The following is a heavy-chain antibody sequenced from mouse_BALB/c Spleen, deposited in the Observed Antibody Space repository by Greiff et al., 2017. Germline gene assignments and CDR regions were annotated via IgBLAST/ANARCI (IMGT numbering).Heavy chain of an antibody. CDR2: ISSGGSYT. V-gene: IGHV5-9-4*01. CDR3: ARDQGNGTGAMDY. Sequence: EVKLVESGGGLVKPGGSLKLSCAASGFTFSSYAMSWVRQSPEKRLEWVAEISSGGSYTYYPDTVTGRFTISRDNAKNTLYLEMSSLRSEDTAMYYCARDQGNGTGAMDYWGQGTSVTVSS. CDR1: GFTFSSYA. J-gene: IGHJ4*01. D-gene: IGHD2-1*01.